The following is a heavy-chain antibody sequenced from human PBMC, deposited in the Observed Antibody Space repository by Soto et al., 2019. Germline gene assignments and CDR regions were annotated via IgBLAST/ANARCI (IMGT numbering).Heavy chain of an antibody. V-gene: IGHV4-34*01. Sequence: QVQLQQWGAGLLKPSETLSLTCAVYGGSFSGYYWSWIRQPPGKGLEWIGEINHSGSTNYNPSLKSRVTISVDTSKNQFSLKLSSVTAADTAVYYCARASTYYDYIWGSYRYAYYFDYWGQGTLVTVSS. J-gene: IGHJ4*02. D-gene: IGHD3-16*02. CDR3: ARASTYYDYIWGSYRYAYYFDY. CDR2: INHSGST. CDR1: GGSFSGYY.